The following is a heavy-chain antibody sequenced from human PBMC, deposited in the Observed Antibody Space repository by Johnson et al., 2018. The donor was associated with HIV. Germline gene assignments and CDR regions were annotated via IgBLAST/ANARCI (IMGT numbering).Heavy chain of an antibody. V-gene: IGHV3-30*04. CDR1: GFTFSNYA. Sequence: QMLLVESGGGVVQPGRSLRLSCAASGFTFSNYAMHWVRQAPGRGLEWVAVISYDGSDEYYADSVRGRFTISRDNSKNTLYLQMNSLRAEDTAVYYCARDSYYYGSGSRDAFDIWGQGTMVTVSS. CDR2: ISYDGSDE. CDR3: ARDSYYYGSGSRDAFDI. D-gene: IGHD3-10*01. J-gene: IGHJ3*02.